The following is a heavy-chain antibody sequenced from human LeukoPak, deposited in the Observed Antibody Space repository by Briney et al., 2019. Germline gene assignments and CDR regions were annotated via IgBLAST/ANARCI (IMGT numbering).Heavy chain of an antibody. Sequence: PGGSLRLSCAASGFSISNYYMFWARQAPGKGPEWVSVIYATGNTYYANSVKGRFTISRDNSENTLYLQMNSLRVGDTAVYYCARHSDSPNCPDTDSFDLWGQGTTVTVSS. CDR3: ARHSDSPNCPDTDSFDL. CDR1: GFSISNYY. J-gene: IGHJ3*01. V-gene: IGHV3-53*01. D-gene: IGHD3-22*01. CDR2: IYATGNT.